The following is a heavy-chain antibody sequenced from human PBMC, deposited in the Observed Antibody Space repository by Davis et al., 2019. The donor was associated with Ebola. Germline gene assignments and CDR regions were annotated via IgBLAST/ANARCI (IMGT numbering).Heavy chain of an antibody. V-gene: IGHV3-21*01. CDR3: AREGYYDFWSGYYTSAEYFQH. J-gene: IGHJ1*01. CDR1: GFPFSSYT. CDR2: ISSDGSYI. D-gene: IGHD3-3*01. Sequence: GGSLRLSCAASGFPFSSYTMNWVRQAPGKGLEWVSSISSDGSYIFYADSVKGRFTISRDNAKNTLYLQMNSLRAEDTAVYYCAREGYYDFWSGYYTSAEYFQHWGQGTLVTVSS.